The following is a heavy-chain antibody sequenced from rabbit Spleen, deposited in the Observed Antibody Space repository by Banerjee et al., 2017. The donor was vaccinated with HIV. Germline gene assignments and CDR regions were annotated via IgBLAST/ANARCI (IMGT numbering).Heavy chain of an antibody. D-gene: IGHD1-1*01. Sequence: QEQLVESGGDLVKPGASLTLTCTASGFSFSSSSYMCWVRQAPGKGLEWIACIDSGSSGFTYFATWAKGRFTISKTSSTTVTLQMTRLTAADTATYFCARDTSSSFSSYGMDLWGPGTLVTVS. CDR1: GFSFSSSSY. CDR2: IDSGSSGFT. J-gene: IGHJ6*01. CDR3: ARDTSSSFSSYGMDL. V-gene: IGHV1S45*01.